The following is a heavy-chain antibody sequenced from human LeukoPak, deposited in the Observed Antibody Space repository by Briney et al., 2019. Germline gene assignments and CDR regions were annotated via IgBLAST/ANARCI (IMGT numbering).Heavy chain of an antibody. V-gene: IGHV3-66*01. D-gene: IGHD5-24*01. Sequence: PGGSLRLSCAASGFTVSSNYMSWVRQAPGKGLEWVSVIYSGGSTYYADSVKGRFTISRDNSKNTLYLQMGSLRAEDMAVYYCARRSRDGYHVDYWGQGTLVTVSS. CDR3: ARRSRDGYHVDY. CDR1: GFTVSSNY. CDR2: IYSGGST. J-gene: IGHJ4*02.